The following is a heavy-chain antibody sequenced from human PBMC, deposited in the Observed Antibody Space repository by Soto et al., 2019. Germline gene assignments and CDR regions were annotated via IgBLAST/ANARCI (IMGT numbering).Heavy chain of an antibody. CDR2: INPNSGGT. J-gene: IGHJ5*02. Sequence: ASVKVSCKASGYTFTGYYMHWVRQAPGQGLEWMGWINPNSGGTNYAQKFQGWVTMTRDTSISTAYMELSRLRSDDTAVYYCARDRGYYDFWSGYYEGDNWFDPWGQGTLVTVS. CDR1: GYTFTGYY. D-gene: IGHD3-3*01. V-gene: IGHV1-2*04. CDR3: ARDRGYYDFWSGYYEGDNWFDP.